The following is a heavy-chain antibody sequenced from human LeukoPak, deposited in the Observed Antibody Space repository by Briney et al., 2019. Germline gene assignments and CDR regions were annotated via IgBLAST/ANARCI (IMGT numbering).Heavy chain of an antibody. CDR3: ARRLAVTGRYYFDY. D-gene: IGHD4-11*01. CDR1: GGSISNYY. CDR2: IYYSGIT. V-gene: IGHV4-59*01. J-gene: IGHJ4*02. Sequence: SETLSLTCTVSGGSISNYYWTWIRQPPGRGLKWIGYIYYSGITNYNPSLKSRVTMSVDTSRNQFSLRLNSVTAADTAVYYCARRLAVTGRYYFDYWGQGSLVTVSS.